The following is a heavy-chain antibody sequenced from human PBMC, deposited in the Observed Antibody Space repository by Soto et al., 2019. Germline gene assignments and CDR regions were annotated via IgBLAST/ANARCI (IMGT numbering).Heavy chain of an antibody. CDR2: ISYSGNT. Sequence: ETLSLTCTVSGGSISNFYWSWIRQPPGKGLEWIGYISYSGNTNYNPSLKSRVYISVDTSKNQLSLNLTSVTAADTAVYYCARAPMVLSRSYFDSWGQGTPVTVSS. V-gene: IGHV4-59*01. D-gene: IGHD2-8*01. J-gene: IGHJ4*02. CDR3: ARAPMVLSRSYFDS. CDR1: GGSISNFY.